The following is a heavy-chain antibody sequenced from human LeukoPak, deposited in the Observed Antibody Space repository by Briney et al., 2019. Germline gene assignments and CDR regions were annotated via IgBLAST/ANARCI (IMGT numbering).Heavy chain of an antibody. CDR2: ISGSGGST. D-gene: IGHD6-19*01. CDR1: GFTFSSYG. V-gene: IGHV3-23*01. Sequence: GGSLRLSCAASGFTFSSYGMSWVRQAPGKELEWVSAISGSGGSTYYADSVKGRFTISRDNSKNTLYLQMNSLRAEDTAVYYCAKDGAVAGKSYYFDYWGQGTLVTVSS. J-gene: IGHJ4*02. CDR3: AKDGAVAGKSYYFDY.